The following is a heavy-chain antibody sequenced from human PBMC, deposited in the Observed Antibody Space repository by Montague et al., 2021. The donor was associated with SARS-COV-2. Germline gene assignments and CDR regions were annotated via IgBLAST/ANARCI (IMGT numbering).Heavy chain of an antibody. CDR3: ARGHLSVSMIVVVFTSASYYFDY. V-gene: IGHV4-34*01. D-gene: IGHD3-22*01. CDR1: GGSFGDDH. J-gene: IGHJ4*02. Sequence: SETLSLTCAVYGGSFGDDHWSWIRQSPGKGLEWIGGIKQSGSTNYNPSLKSRVTISVDTSKNQFSLKLTSVTAADTAVYFCARGHLSVSMIVVVFTSASYYFDYWGRGAQVTVSS. CDR2: IKQSGST.